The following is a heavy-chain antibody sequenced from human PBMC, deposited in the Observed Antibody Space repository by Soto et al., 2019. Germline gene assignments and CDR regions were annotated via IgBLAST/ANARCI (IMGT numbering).Heavy chain of an antibody. V-gene: IGHV3-33*01. D-gene: IGHD3-9*01. Sequence: GGSLRLSCAASGFTFSSYGMHWVRQAPGKGLEWVAVIWYDGSNKYYADSVKGRFIISRDNSKNTLYLQMNSLRAEDTAVYYCARAFAPNYDILTGPIDYWGQGTLVTVSS. J-gene: IGHJ4*02. CDR3: ARAFAPNYDILTGPIDY. CDR2: IWYDGSNK. CDR1: GFTFSSYG.